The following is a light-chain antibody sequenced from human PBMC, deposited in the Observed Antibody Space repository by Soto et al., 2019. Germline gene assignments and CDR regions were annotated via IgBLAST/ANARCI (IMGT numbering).Light chain of an antibody. Sequence: EIVLTQSPGTLSLSPGERATLSCRASQSVSSTYLAWYQQKPGQAPRVLIYVASSRATGIPDRFSGSGSGTDFTLTSSRLEPEDFAVYYCQQYGSSPITFGQGTRLEIK. CDR3: QQYGSSPIT. V-gene: IGKV3-20*01. J-gene: IGKJ5*01. CDR2: VAS. CDR1: QSVSSTY.